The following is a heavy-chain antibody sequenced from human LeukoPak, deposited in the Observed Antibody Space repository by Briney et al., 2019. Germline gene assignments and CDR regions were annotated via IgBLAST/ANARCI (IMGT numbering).Heavy chain of an antibody. J-gene: IGHJ4*02. V-gene: IGHV1-18*01. CDR3: GRGSGSYDY. CDR2: INTYNGNT. Sequence: ASVKVSCKTSGYTFTSYGISWVRQAPGQGLEWMGWINTYNGNTNTARKLQGRVTMTTDTSTSTAYMELRSLRSDDTAVYYCGRGSGSYDYWGQGTLVAVSS. CDR1: GYTFTSYG. D-gene: IGHD1-26*01.